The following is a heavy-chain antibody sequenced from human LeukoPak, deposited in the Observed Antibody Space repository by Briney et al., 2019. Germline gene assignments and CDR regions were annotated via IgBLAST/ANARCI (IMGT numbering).Heavy chain of an antibody. J-gene: IGHJ4*02. Sequence: PSETLSLTCTVSGGSISSYYWSWIRQPPGKGLEWIGYIYYSWSTNYNPSLKSRVTISVDTSKNQFSLKLSSVTAADTAVYYCARVGSGSYWGPFDYWGQGTLVTVSS. D-gene: IGHD1-26*01. V-gene: IGHV4-59*01. CDR2: IYYSWST. CDR1: GGSISSYY. CDR3: ARVGSGSYWGPFDY.